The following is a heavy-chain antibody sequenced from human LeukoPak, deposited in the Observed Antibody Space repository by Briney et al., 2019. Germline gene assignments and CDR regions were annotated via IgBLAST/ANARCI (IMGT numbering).Heavy chain of an antibody. J-gene: IGHJ6*02. CDR1: GGSISSYY. Sequence: SETLSLTCTVSGGSISSYYWSWIRQPPGKGLEWIGYIYYSGSTNYNPSLKSRVTISVDTSKNQFSLKLSSVTAADTAVYYCARAVLEGPHTQYYYYGMDVWGQGTTVTVSS. V-gene: IGHV4-59*01. CDR3: ARAVLEGPHTQYYYYGMDV. D-gene: IGHD3-3*01. CDR2: IYYSGST.